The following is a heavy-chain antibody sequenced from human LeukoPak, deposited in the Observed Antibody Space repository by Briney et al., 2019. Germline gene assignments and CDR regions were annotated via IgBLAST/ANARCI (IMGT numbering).Heavy chain of an antibody. CDR3: ARDDNLLSGRWLHLPDTGYFDY. Sequence: GGSRRLSCAASGFTFSSYAMHWVRQAPGKGLEWVAVISYDGSNKYYADSVKGRFTISRDNSKNTPYLQMNSLRAEDTAVYYCARDDNLLSGRWLHLPDTGYFDYWGQGTLVTVSS. D-gene: IGHD5-24*01. J-gene: IGHJ4*02. V-gene: IGHV3-30-3*01. CDR1: GFTFSSYA. CDR2: ISYDGSNK.